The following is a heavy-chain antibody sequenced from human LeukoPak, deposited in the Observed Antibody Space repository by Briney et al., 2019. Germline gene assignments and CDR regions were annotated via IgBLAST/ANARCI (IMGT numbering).Heavy chain of an antibody. D-gene: IGHD6-19*01. CDR3: ARDFYRSGSTYYYYYMDV. V-gene: IGHV3-21*01. J-gene: IGHJ6*03. CDR2: ISSGGDYL. CDR1: GFTFSSYS. Sequence: GGSLRLSCAASGFTFSSYSMNWVRQAPGKGLEWVSSISSGGDYLFYADSVKGRFTISRDNAKNSLFLQMNSLRDEDSAVYFCARDFYRSGSTYYYYYMDVWGKGTMVTVSS.